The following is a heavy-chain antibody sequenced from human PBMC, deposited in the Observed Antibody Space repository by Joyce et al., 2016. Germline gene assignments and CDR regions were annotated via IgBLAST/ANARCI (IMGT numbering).Heavy chain of an antibody. CDR2: IKKDSSER. D-gene: IGHD3-16*02. V-gene: IGHV3-7*03. CDR1: GFTFRSYW. Sequence: EVQLVESGGGLVQPGGSLRFSCVVSGFTFRSYWMTWVRQAPGKGVEWVANIKKDSSERYYVDSVKGRFTISRDNARNSLYLQMNNLRAEDTAVYYCARRNWGVLADFWGQGTLVTVSS. CDR3: ARRNWGVLADF. J-gene: IGHJ4*02.